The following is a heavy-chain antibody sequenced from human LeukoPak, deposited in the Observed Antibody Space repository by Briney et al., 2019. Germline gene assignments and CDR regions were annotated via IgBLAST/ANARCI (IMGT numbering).Heavy chain of an antibody. CDR1: GYTFTSYS. V-gene: IGHV1-18*01. CDR2: ISAYNGNT. CDR3: ARGLGGSGSYFLTFDY. Sequence: GASVKVSCKASGYTFTSYSINWVRHAPGQGLEWMGWISAYNGNTKYAQKLQGRVTMTTDTSTSTAYMELRSLRSDDTAVYYCARGLGGSGSYFLTFDYWCQGTLVTVSS. D-gene: IGHD1-26*01. J-gene: IGHJ4*02.